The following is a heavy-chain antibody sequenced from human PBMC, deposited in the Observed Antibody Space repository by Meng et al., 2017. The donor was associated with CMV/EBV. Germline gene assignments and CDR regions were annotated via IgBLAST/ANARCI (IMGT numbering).Heavy chain of an antibody. D-gene: IGHD2-2*01. Sequence: SVKVSCKASGGTFSSYAIRWVRQAPGQGLEWMGGIIPILGIANYAQKFQGRVTITADKSTSTAYMELSSLRSEDTAVYYCARVDCSSTSCYLRFDPWGQGTLVTVSS. CDR3: ARVDCSSTSCYLRFDP. CDR2: IIPILGIA. CDR1: GGTFSSYA. V-gene: IGHV1-69*10. J-gene: IGHJ5*02.